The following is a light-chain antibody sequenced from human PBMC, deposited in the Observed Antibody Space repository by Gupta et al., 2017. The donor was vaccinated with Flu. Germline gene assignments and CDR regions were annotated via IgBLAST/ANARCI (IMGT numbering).Light chain of an antibody. CDR3: MQRLQTPYT. Sequence: VTAGEPASISCWSSPILLHSNGYIYLDWYLQKPGQSPQLLVYLGSNRASGVPDRFSGSRSGTDFTLKISRVEAEDVGVYYCMQRLQTPYTFGQGTMMEIK. V-gene: IGKV2-28*01. CDR2: LGS. J-gene: IGKJ2*01. CDR1: PILLHSNGYIY.